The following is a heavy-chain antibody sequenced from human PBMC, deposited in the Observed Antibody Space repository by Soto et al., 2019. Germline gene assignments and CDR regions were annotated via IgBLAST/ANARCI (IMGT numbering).Heavy chain of an antibody. CDR3: GRVRIVVVTTYPGDYYGMGV. Sequence: GSLKLSSPASGFTFSSYEMNWVRQAPGKGMEWVSYISSNPSTIYYADSVNGQFTISRDNAKNSLYLHMTGLRAEDTAVYYCGRVRIVVVTTYPGDYYGMGVWGRGTRVTVSS. V-gene: IGHV3-48*03. CDR2: ISSNPSTI. J-gene: IGHJ6*02. D-gene: IGHD2-21*02. CDR1: GFTFSSYE.